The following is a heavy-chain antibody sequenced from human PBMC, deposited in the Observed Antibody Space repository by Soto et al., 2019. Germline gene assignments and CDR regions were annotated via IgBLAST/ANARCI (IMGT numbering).Heavy chain of an antibody. CDR1: GGSISSYY. Sequence: PSETLSLTCTVSGGSISSYYWSWIRQPPGKGLEWIGYIYYSGSTNYNPSLKSRVTISVDTSKNQFSLKLSSVTAADTAVYYCAREAVYSSSWYAAFEIWGQGTMVTVSS. J-gene: IGHJ3*02. CDR3: AREAVYSSSWYAAFEI. V-gene: IGHV4-59*01. CDR2: IYYSGST. D-gene: IGHD6-13*01.